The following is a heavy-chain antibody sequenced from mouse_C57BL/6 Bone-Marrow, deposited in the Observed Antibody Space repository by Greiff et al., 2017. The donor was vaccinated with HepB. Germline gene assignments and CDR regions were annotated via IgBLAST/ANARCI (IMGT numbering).Heavy chain of an antibody. D-gene: IGHD1-1*01. Sequence: QVHVKQSGAELARPGASVKLSCKASGYTFTSYGISWVKQRTGQGLEWIGEIYPRSGNTYYNEKFKGKATLTADKSSSTAYMELRSLTSEDSAVYFCARYHYYGSSLFDYWGQGTTLTVSS. CDR3: ARYHYYGSSLFDY. J-gene: IGHJ2*01. V-gene: IGHV1-81*01. CDR2: IYPRSGNT. CDR1: GYTFTSYG.